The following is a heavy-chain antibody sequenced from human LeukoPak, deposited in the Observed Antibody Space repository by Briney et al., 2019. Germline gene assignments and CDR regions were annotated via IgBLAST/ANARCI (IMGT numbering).Heavy chain of an antibody. J-gene: IGHJ6*04. D-gene: IGHD4-17*01. CDR1: GYTFTSYG. V-gene: IGHV1-18*04. CDR3: ARDSGSAVTPYYYYGMDV. Sequence: ASVRASCKASGYTFTSYGISWVRQAPGQGLEWMGWISAYDGNTNYAQKLQGRVTMTTDTSTSTAYMELRSLRSDDTAVYYCARDSGSAVTPYYYYGMDVWGKGTTVTVSS. CDR2: ISAYDGNT.